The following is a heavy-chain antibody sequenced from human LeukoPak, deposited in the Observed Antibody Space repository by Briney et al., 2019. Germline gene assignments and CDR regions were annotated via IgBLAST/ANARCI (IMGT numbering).Heavy chain of an antibody. D-gene: IGHD3-22*01. Sequence: SETLSLTCAVYGGSFSGYYWGWIRQPPGKGLEWIGSIYYSGSTYYNPSLKSRVTISVDTSKNQFSLKLSSVTAADTAVYYCARVPLVKHITMIVVVTYAFDIWGQGTMVTVSS. V-gene: IGHV4-34*01. CDR3: ARVPLVKHITMIVVVTYAFDI. J-gene: IGHJ3*02. CDR1: GGSFSGYY. CDR2: IYYSGST.